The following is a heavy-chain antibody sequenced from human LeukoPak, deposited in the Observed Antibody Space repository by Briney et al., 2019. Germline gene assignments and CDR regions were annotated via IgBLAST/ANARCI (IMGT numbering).Heavy chain of an antibody. D-gene: IGHD3-22*01. CDR1: GGTFSGYY. Sequence: PSETLSLTCAVYGGTFSGYYWSWIRQPPGKGLEWIGEINQSGSTNYNPSLKSRVTISIDTSKNQFSLKLSSATAADTAVYYCAREGTSGYYSFDYWGQGTLSPSPQ. V-gene: IGHV4-34*01. J-gene: IGHJ4*02. CDR3: AREGTSGYYSFDY. CDR2: INQSGST.